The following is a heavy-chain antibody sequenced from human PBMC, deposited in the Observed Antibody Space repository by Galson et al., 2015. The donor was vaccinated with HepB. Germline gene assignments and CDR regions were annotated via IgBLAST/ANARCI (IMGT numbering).Heavy chain of an antibody. CDR1: GFTFSSYW. CDR2: IKQDGSEK. J-gene: IGHJ3*02. Sequence: SLRLSCAASGFTFSSYWMSWVRQAPGKGLEWVANIKQDGSEKYYVDSVKGRFTISRDNAKNSLYLQMNSLRAEDTAVYYCARVVRSWNGAFDIWGQGTMVTVSS. CDR3: ARVVRSWNGAFDI. D-gene: IGHD1-1*01. V-gene: IGHV3-7*01.